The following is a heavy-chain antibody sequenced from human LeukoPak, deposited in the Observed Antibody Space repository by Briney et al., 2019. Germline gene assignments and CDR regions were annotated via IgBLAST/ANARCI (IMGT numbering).Heavy chain of an antibody. CDR2: ISTSGDT. J-gene: IGHJ5*02. D-gene: IGHD6-6*01. CDR3: ARAKQFVGANWFDP. V-gene: IGHV4-61*02. CDR1: GGSVSSGSYY. Sequence: SETLSLTCAVSGGSVSSGSYYWTWIRQPAGEGLEWIGRISTSGDTTYNPSLKSRLTISVDRSKNQISLTLSSVTAADTAVYYCARAKQFVGANWFDPWGQGTLVTVSS.